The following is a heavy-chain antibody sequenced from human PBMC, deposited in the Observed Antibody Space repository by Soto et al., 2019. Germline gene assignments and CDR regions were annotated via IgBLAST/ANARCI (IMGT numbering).Heavy chain of an antibody. V-gene: IGHV4-38-2*01. CDR1: GYSISSGYF. Sequence: PSETLSLTCVVSGYSISSGYFWAWIRQPPGEGLEWIGKIYLDGTTSYNPSLNGRVTISVDTSKNQFSLKLTSVIAADTAVYYCVRLVDIEATIGWFDPWGQGTLVTVSS. CDR2: IYLDGTT. CDR3: VRLVDIEATIGWFDP. J-gene: IGHJ5*02. D-gene: IGHD5-12*01.